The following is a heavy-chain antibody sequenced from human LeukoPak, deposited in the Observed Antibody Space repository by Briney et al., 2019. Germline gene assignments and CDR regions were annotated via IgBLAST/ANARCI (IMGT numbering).Heavy chain of an antibody. V-gene: IGHV3-53*01. J-gene: IGHJ4*02. Sequence: GGSLRLSCAASGFTFSSYWMSWVRQAPGKGLEWVSVIYSGGSTYYADSVKGRFTISRDKSKSTLYIQMNSLRAEDTAVYYCARAKPKNMVRGLIMRRESRYYFDYWGQGTLVTVSS. CDR1: GFTFSSYW. D-gene: IGHD3-10*01. CDR2: IYSGGST. CDR3: ARAKPKNMVRGLIMRRESRYYFDY.